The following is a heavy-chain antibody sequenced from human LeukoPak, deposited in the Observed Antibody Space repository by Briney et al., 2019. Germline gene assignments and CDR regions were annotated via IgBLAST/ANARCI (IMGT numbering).Heavy chain of an antibody. Sequence: GASVKVSCKASGHTFTGYYMHWVRQAPGQGLEWLGWINPNSGVTNYAQKFQGRITMTRDTSITTVYMELSSPTSDDTAVYYCGSGQWLVGVFYWGQGTLVTVSS. D-gene: IGHD6-19*01. J-gene: IGHJ4*02. CDR3: GSGQWLVGVFY. CDR2: INPNSGVT. CDR1: GHTFTGYY. V-gene: IGHV1-2*02.